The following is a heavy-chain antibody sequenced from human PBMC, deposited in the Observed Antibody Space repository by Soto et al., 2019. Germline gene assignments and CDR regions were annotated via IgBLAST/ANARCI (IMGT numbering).Heavy chain of an antibody. D-gene: IGHD3-3*01. Sequence: SVKVSCKASGGTFSSYAISWVRQAPGQGLEWMGGIIPIFGTANYAQKFQGRVTITADESTSTAYMELSSLRSEDTAVYYCARDYLEWLSLSYGMDVWGQGTTVTVSS. V-gene: IGHV1-69*13. CDR3: ARDYLEWLSLSYGMDV. CDR1: GGTFSSYA. CDR2: IIPIFGTA. J-gene: IGHJ6*02.